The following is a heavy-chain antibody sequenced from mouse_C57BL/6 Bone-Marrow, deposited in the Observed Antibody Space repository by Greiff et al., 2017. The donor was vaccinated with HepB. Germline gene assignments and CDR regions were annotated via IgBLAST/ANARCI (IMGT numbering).Heavy chain of an antibody. V-gene: IGHV1-52*01. Sequence: LQQPGTELVKPGASVKLSCKASGYTFTSYWMHWVKQRPIQGLEWIGNIDPSDSETHYNQKFKDKATLTVDKSSSTAYMQLSSLTSEDSAVYYCARGDDYDSYWYFDVWGTGTTVTVSS. CDR1: GYTFTSYW. CDR2: IDPSDSET. D-gene: IGHD2-4*01. J-gene: IGHJ1*03. CDR3: ARGDDYDSYWYFDV.